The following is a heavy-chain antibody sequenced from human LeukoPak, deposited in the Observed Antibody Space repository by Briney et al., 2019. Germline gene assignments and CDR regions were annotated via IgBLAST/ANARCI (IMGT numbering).Heavy chain of an antibody. CDR1: GGSISGSSYY. D-gene: IGHD3-10*01. CDR3: ARHTGFGELLFPFFDY. Sequence: PSETLSLTCTVSGGSISGSSYYWGWVRQPPGKGLEWIGSIYYSGSTYYNPSLKSRVTISVDTSKNQFSLKLSSVTAADTAVYYCARHTGFGELLFPFFDYWGQGTLVTVSS. J-gene: IGHJ4*02. V-gene: IGHV4-39*01. CDR2: IYYSGST.